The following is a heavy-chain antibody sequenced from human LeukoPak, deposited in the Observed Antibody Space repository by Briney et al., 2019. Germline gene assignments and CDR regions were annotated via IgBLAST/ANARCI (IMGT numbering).Heavy chain of an antibody. Sequence: ASVKVSRKAYGYTFTSYYMNWVRQAPGQGLEWMGIINPSGGSTSYAQKFQGRVTMTRDTSTSTVYMELSSLRSEDTAVYYCARRVPYDSGNYYNPLGYWGQGTLVTVSS. CDR2: INPSGGST. D-gene: IGHD3-10*01. CDR1: GYTFTSYY. CDR3: ARRVPYDSGNYYNPLGY. J-gene: IGHJ4*02. V-gene: IGHV1-46*01.